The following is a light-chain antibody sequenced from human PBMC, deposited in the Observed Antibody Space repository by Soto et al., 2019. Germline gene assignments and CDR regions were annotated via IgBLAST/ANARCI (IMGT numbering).Light chain of an antibody. Sequence: QSALTQPPSASWSPGQSVTISCTGTSSDVGGYNYVSWYQQHPGKAPRLLIYEVTKRPSGVPDRFSGSKSGNTASLTVSGLQADDEAEYYCCSNAGSQSYFFGTGTKLTVL. CDR1: SSDVGGYNY. V-gene: IGLV2-8*01. CDR3: CSNAGSQSYF. J-gene: IGLJ1*01. CDR2: EVT.